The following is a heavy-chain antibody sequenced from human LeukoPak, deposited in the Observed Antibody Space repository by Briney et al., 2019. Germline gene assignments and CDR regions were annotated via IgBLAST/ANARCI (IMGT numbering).Heavy chain of an antibody. D-gene: IGHD2-2*01. V-gene: IGHV4-34*01. CDR1: GGSFSGYY. J-gene: IGHJ4*02. CDR3: ARRLPAALDY. CDR2: INHSGST. Sequence: PSETLSLTCAVYGGSFSGYYWSWIRQPPGKGLEWIGEINHSGSTNYNPSLKNRVTISVDTSKNQFSLKLSSVTAADTAVYYCARRLPAALDYWGQGTLVTVSS.